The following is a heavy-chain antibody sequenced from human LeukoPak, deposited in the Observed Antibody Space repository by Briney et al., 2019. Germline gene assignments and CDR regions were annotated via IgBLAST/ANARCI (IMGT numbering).Heavy chain of an antibody. CDR3: ARHSAGIVVAGK. D-gene: IGHD6-19*01. CDR2: IDPSDSYT. CDR1: GYSFTSYW. V-gene: IGHV5-10-1*01. Sequence: GESLRISCKGSGYSFTSYWICWVRQMPGKGLEWMGRIDPSDSYTNYSPSFQGHVTISADKSISTVYLQWSSLKASDTAMYYCARHSAGIVVAGKWGQGTLVTVSS. J-gene: IGHJ4*02.